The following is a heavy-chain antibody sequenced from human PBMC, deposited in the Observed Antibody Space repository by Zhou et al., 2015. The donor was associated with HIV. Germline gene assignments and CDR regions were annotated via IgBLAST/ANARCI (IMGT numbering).Heavy chain of an antibody. D-gene: IGHD3-10*01. CDR1: GGTFSSYA. V-gene: IGHV1-18*01. Sequence: QVQLVQSGAEVKKPGSSVKVSCKASGGTFSSYAISWVRQAPGQGLEWMGGISAYNGNTNYAQKLQGRVTMTTDTSTSTAYMELRSLRSDDTAVYYCAREGDHQGIWFGESVNYYYGMDVVGPRDHGHRLL. J-gene: IGHJ6*02. CDR2: ISAYNGNT. CDR3: AREGDHQGIWFGESVNYYYGMDV.